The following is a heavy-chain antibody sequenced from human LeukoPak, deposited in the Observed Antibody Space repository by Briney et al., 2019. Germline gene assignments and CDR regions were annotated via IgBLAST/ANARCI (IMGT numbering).Heavy chain of an antibody. CDR1: GGSISSYY. V-gene: IGHV4-59*01. J-gene: IGHJ4*02. D-gene: IGHD2-21*02. CDR3: ARSVVVTASFDY. Sequence: SETLSLTCTVSGGSISSYYWSWIRQPPGKGLEWIGYIYYSGSTNYNPSLKSRVTISVDTSKNQFSLKLSSVTAADTAVYYCARSVVVTASFDYWGQGTLVTVSS. CDR2: IYYSGST.